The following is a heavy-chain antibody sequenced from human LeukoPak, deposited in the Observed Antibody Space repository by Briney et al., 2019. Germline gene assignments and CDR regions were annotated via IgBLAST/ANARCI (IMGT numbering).Heavy chain of an antibody. CDR3: ARRRFGDFLVDY. Sequence: GESLKISCKGSGYIFTTYWIAWVRQMPGKGLEWMGVIYPGDSETRYSPSFQGQVTISVDRSITTAYLQLSSLKASDTAIYYCARRRFGDFLVDYWGQGTLITVSS. J-gene: IGHJ4*02. V-gene: IGHV5-51*01. CDR1: GYIFTTYW. D-gene: IGHD3-10*01. CDR2: IYPGDSET.